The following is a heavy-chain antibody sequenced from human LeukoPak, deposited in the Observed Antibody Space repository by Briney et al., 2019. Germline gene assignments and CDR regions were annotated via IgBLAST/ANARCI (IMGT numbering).Heavy chain of an antibody. CDR2: ISGSGGST. D-gene: IGHD5-18*01. V-gene: IGHV3-23*01. CDR1: GFTFNNYG. J-gene: IGHJ6*03. Sequence: GGTLRLSCAASGFTFNNYGMSWVRQAPGKGLEWVSAISGSGGSTYYADSVKGRFTISRDNSKNTLYLQMNSLRAEDTAVYYCAKGGVYSYATLYNSYMDVWGKGTTVTISS. CDR3: AKGGVYSYATLYNSYMDV.